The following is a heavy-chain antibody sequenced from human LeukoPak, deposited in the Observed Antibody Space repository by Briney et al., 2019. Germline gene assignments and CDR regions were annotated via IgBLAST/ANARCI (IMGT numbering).Heavy chain of an antibody. CDR2: IKQDGTEK. CDR1: GFTFSNYW. J-gene: IGHJ5*02. CDR3: ARGMTVAANWFDP. V-gene: IGHV3-7*05. Sequence: HAGGSLRLSRAASGFTFSNYWMNWVRQAPGKGLEWVANIKQDGTEKYYVDSVKGRFTISRDNAENSLNLQMNSLRAEDTAVYYCARGMTVAANWFDPWGQGTLVTVSS. D-gene: IGHD6-19*01.